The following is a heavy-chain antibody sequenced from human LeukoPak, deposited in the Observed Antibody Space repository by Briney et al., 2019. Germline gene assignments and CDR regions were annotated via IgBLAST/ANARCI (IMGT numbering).Heavy chain of an antibody. V-gene: IGHV4-59*10. D-gene: IGHD2-15*01. CDR1: GGSFTKHQ. J-gene: IGHJ2*01. CDR3: ARLVGYCSGGSCLPNWYFDL. Sequence: SETLSLTCAVYGGSFTKHQWSWIRQPAGKGLEWIGRIYTSGNTNYNPSLKSRVTISVDTSKNQFSLKLSSVTAADTAVYYCARLVGYCSGGSCLPNWYFDLWGRGTLVTVSS. CDR2: IYTSGNT.